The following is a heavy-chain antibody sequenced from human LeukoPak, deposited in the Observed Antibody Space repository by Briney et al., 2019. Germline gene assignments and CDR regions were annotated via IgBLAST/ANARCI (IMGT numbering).Heavy chain of an antibody. CDR3: ARRRGSSGSFFFDY. V-gene: IGHV3-7*01. CDR1: GFTFSNYW. CDR2: IKQDGGEK. D-gene: IGHD1-26*01. Sequence: GGSLRLSCAASGFTFSNYWMSWVRQAPGKGLEGVANIKQDGGEKYYVDSVEGRFTISRDNAKNSLYLQMNSLRAEDTAVYYCARRRGSSGSFFFDYWGQGTLVTVSS. J-gene: IGHJ4*02.